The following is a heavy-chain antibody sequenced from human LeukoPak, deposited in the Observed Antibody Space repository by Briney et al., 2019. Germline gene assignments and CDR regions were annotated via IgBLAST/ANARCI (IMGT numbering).Heavy chain of an antibody. D-gene: IGHD4-17*01. CDR1: GGSITFGSYY. V-gene: IGHV4-61*02. CDR3: ARDPDDYGDYEG. Sequence: PSQTLSLTCTVSGGSITFGSYYWTWIRQPAGKGLEWIGRIHTSGRTFYNPSLKSRVTISMDTSMNQFSLRLNSVTAADTAVYYRARDPDDYGDYEGWGQGTLVTVSS. J-gene: IGHJ4*02. CDR2: IHTSGRT.